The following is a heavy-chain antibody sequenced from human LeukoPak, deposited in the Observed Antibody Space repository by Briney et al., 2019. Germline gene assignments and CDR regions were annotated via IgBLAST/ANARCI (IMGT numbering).Heavy chain of an antibody. CDR2: MHYSGGT. CDR3: ARHDIEAAVYFDY. Sequence: SETLSLTCSVSGGSIRSSSYYWGRIRQPPGKGLEWIGSMHYSGGTFYNSSLKSRVTISGDTSKNQFSLKLSSVTAADTAVYYCARHDIEAAVYFDYWGQGTLVTVSS. J-gene: IGHJ4*02. CDR1: GGSIRSSSYY. V-gene: IGHV4-39*07. D-gene: IGHD6-13*01.